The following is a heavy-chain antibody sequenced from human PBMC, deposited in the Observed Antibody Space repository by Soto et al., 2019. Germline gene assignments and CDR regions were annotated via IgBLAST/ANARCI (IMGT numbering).Heavy chain of an antibody. D-gene: IGHD1-26*01. Sequence: QVQLVESGAGVVQPGKSLRLSGAASGFTFSSYGMHWVREAPGKGLEWVGLISYDGNNKFYADSVKGRFTISRDNSKNTLFLQMNSLRAEDTALYYCAKDIEEVVYYYGMAVWGQGTTVTVSS. CDR2: ISYDGNNK. CDR3: AKDIEEVVYYYGMAV. V-gene: IGHV3-30*18. J-gene: IGHJ6*02. CDR1: GFTFSSYG.